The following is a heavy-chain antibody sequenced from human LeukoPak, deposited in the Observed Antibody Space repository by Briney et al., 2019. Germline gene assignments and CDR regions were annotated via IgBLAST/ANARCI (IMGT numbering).Heavy chain of an antibody. D-gene: IGHD3-10*01. J-gene: IGHJ4*02. V-gene: IGHV1-2*02. Sequence: ASVKVSCKASGYTFTGNYMHWVRQAPGQGLEWMGWINPNSGGTNYAQKFQGRVTMTRDTSISTAYMELSRLRSDDTAVYYCARDFAYYGSGSYYNLDHWGQGTLVTVSS. CDR3: ARDFAYYGSGSYYNLDH. CDR2: INPNSGGT. CDR1: GYTFTGNY.